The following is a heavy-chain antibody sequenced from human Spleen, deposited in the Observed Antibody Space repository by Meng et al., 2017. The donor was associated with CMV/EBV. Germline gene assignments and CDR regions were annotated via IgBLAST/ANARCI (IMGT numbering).Heavy chain of an antibody. Sequence: SETLSLTCTVSGGSISSGGYYWSWIRQHPGKGLEWIGYIYYSGRTYYNPSLKSRVTISVDTSKNQFSLKLSSVTAADTAVYYCARARGYSSSWDGHSFDYWGQGTLVTVSS. J-gene: IGHJ4*02. D-gene: IGHD6-13*01. V-gene: IGHV4-31*03. CDR2: IYYSGRT. CDR1: GGSISSGGYY. CDR3: ARARGYSSSWDGHSFDY.